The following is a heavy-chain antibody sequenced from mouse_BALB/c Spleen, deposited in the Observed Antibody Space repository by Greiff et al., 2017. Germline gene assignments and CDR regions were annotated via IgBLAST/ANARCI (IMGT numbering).Heavy chain of an antibody. CDR3: ARDDYGNYGYAMDY. CDR2: ISDGGSYT. J-gene: IGHJ4*01. V-gene: IGHV5-4*02. D-gene: IGHD2-1*01. CDR1: GFTFSDYY. Sequence: EVKVVESGGGLVKPGGSLKLSCAASGFTFSDYYMYWVRQTPEKRLEWVATISDGGSYTYYPDSVKGRFTISRDNAKNNLYLQMSSLKSEDTAMYYCARDDYGNYGYAMDYWGQGTSATVSS.